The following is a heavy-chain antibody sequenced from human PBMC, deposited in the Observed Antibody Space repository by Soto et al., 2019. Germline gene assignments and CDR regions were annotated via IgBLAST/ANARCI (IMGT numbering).Heavy chain of an antibody. CDR2: ISYDGSNK. CDR1: GFTFSSYA. Sequence: GGSLRLSCAASGFTFSSYAMRWVRQAPGKGLEWVAVISYDGSNKYYADSVKGRFTISRDNSKNTLYLQMNSLRAEDTAVYYCAREGYCTNGVCYYRTDYYGMDVWGQGTTVTVSS. J-gene: IGHJ6*02. CDR3: AREGYCTNGVCYYRTDYYGMDV. D-gene: IGHD2-8*01. V-gene: IGHV3-30-3*01.